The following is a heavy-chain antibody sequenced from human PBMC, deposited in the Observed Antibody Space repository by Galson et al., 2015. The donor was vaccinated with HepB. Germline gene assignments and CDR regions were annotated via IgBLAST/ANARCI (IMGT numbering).Heavy chain of an antibody. D-gene: IGHD2-21*01. J-gene: IGHJ5*02. CDR1: GFTFSSYS. CDR2: ISSSSSTI. Sequence: SLRLSCAASGFTFSSYSMNWVRQAPGKGLEWVSYISSSSSTIYYADSVKGRFTISRDNAKNSLYLQMNSLRAEDTAVYYCASDGRGPYCGGDCYRVNWFDPWGQGTLVTVSS. V-gene: IGHV3-48*01. CDR3: ASDGRGPYCGGDCYRVNWFDP.